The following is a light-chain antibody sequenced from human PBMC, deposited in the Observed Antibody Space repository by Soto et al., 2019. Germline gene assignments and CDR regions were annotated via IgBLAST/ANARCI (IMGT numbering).Light chain of an antibody. CDR3: LLYFGAYVV. J-gene: IGLJ2*01. CDR1: TGAVSSGYY. V-gene: IGLV7-43*01. Sequence: QTVVTQDPSLTVSPGGTVTVTCASSTGAVSSGYYPNWFQQKPGQPPRALIYSTNNRHSWTPARFSGSLLGDKAALTLSGVQPEDEAEYYCLLYFGAYVVFGGGTKLTVL. CDR2: STN.